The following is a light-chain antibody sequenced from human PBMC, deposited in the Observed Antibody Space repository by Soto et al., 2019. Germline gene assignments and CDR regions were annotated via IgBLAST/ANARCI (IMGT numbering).Light chain of an antibody. CDR3: QQYGSSPWT. CDR2: SAS. J-gene: IGKJ1*01. V-gene: IGKV3-20*01. CDR1: QSVSSDY. Sequence: EIVLTQSPGTLSLSPGERAALSCRASQSVSSDYLAWYRQKPGQAPRLLIYSASTRATGIPNRFSGSGCGTAVTLPINSLEHEDFAVYYCQQYGSSPWTFGQGTKVEVK.